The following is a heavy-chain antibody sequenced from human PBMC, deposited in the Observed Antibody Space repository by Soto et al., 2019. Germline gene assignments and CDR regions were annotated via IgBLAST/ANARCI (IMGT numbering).Heavy chain of an antibody. Sequence: GGSLRLSCAASGFTFRSYGMHWVRQAPGKGLEWVAVISYDGSNKNYADSVKGRFTISRDNSKNTLYLQMNSLRPEDTALYYCAKEKRNYASPYFDYWGQGTLVTDSS. CDR3: AKEKRNYASPYFDY. J-gene: IGHJ4*02. D-gene: IGHD4-4*01. V-gene: IGHV3-30*18. CDR2: ISYDGSNK. CDR1: GFTFRSYG.